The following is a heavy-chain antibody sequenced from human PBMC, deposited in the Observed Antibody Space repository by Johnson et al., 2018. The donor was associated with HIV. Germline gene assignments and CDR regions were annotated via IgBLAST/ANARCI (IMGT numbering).Heavy chain of an antibody. Sequence: QVQLVESGGGVVQPGRSLRLSCAASGFTFSSYAMHWVRQAPAKGLEWLAVISYDGSDKYYADSVKGRFTISRDSSKNTLYLQMNSLRAEDTAVYYCARSKDCSGGSCPDAFDIWGQGTMLIVSS. CDR1: GFTFSSYA. V-gene: IGHV3-30*04. J-gene: IGHJ3*02. CDR3: ARSKDCSGGSCPDAFDI. D-gene: IGHD2-15*01. CDR2: ISYDGSDK.